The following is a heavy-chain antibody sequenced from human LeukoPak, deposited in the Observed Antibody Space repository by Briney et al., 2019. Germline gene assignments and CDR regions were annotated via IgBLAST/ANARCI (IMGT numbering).Heavy chain of an antibody. Sequence: PGRSLRLSCAASGFPSSNYGMHWVRQAPGKGLEWVAVISADGIDKYYADSVKGRFTISRDNSKNTLYLQMSSLRPEDTAVYYCAKDKGREGDYWGQGNLVTVSS. CDR2: ISADGIDK. CDR1: GFPSSNYG. CDR3: AKDKGREGDY. V-gene: IGHV3-30*18. J-gene: IGHJ4*02.